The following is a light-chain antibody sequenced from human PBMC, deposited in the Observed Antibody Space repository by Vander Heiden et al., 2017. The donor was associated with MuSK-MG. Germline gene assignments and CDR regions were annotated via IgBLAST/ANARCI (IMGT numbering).Light chain of an antibody. V-gene: IGKV3-20*01. Sequence: EIVLTQSPGTLSLSPGERATLSCRASQSISSYYLAWYQKKPGQAPRLLIYGASNRATGIPDRFGGSGSGTDFTLTISRLEPEDFAVYYCQQFGSSPRYTFGQGTKVEIK. CDR3: QQFGSSPRYT. CDR2: GAS. J-gene: IGKJ2*01. CDR1: QSISSYY.